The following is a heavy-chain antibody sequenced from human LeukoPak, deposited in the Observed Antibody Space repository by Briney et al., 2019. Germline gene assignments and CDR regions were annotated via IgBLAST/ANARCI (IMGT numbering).Heavy chain of an antibody. Sequence: SETLSLTCAVSGYSISIVYYWGWLRHPPGKGLEWIGRINYRGSTYYNPSLKSRVTISVDTSKNQFSLKLSSVTAADTAVYYCARHVPYVVVITVFDYWGQGTLVTVSS. V-gene: IGHV4-38-2*01. D-gene: IGHD3-22*01. CDR1: GYSISIVYY. CDR3: ARHVPYVVVITVFDY. J-gene: IGHJ4*02. CDR2: INYRGST.